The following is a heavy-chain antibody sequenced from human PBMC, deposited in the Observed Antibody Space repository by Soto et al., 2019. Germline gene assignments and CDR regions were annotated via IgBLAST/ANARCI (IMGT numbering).Heavy chain of an antibody. CDR1: GFTVSNSY. D-gene: IGHD1-26*01. CDR3: ARVPDSGSYYFYGMDV. Sequence: PGGSLRLSCAASGFTVSNSYMNWVRQAPGKGLEWVSVIYSGGNTYYADSVEGRFTLSRDNSKNTLYLQMHSLSAEDTAVYYCARVPDSGSYYFYGMDVWGQGTTVTVSS. V-gene: IGHV3-53*01. CDR2: IYSGGNT. J-gene: IGHJ6*02.